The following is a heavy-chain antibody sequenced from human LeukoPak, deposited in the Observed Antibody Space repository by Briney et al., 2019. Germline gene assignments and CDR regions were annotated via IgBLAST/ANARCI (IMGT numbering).Heavy chain of an antibody. CDR3: AREGVAGDYDY. Sequence: PSETLSLTCAVYGGSFSSYYWSWIRQPAGKGLEWIGRIYTSGSTNYNPSLKSRVTMSVDTSKNQFSLELSSVTAADTAVYYCAREGVAGDYDYWGQGTLVTVSS. J-gene: IGHJ4*02. D-gene: IGHD6-19*01. V-gene: IGHV4-59*10. CDR2: IYTSGST. CDR1: GGSFSSYY.